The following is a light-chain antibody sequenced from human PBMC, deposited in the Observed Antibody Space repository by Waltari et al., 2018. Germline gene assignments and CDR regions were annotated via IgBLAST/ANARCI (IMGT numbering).Light chain of an antibody. V-gene: IGLV2-14*03. Sequence: QSALTQPASVSGSPGQSITISCTGTSSDVGGYNYVSWYQQHPGKAPKLMIYDVSNRPSGVSNRFSGSKSGNTASLTISGLQAEDEADYYCCSYISSSTLELFGGGTSLTVL. CDR1: SSDVGGYNY. CDR2: DVS. CDR3: CSYISSSTLEL. J-gene: IGLJ2*01.